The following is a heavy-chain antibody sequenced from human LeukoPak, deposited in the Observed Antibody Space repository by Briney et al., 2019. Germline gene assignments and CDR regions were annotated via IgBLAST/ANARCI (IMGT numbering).Heavy chain of an antibody. V-gene: IGHV4-34*01. D-gene: IGHD3-22*01. Sequence: SETLSLTCAVYGGSFSGYYWSWIRQPPGKGLEWIGEINHSGSTNYNPSLKSRVTISVDTSKNQFSLKLSSVTAADTAVYYCARVGDYDSSGYYGWFDPRGQGNLVTVSS. J-gene: IGHJ5*02. CDR2: INHSGST. CDR3: ARVGDYDSSGYYGWFDP. CDR1: GGSFSGYY.